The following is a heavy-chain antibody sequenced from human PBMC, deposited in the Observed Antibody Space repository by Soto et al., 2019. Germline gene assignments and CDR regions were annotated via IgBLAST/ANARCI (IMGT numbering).Heavy chain of an antibody. J-gene: IGHJ4*02. CDR2: IIPIFGTA. CDR3: AIPTHGDRLVPFEY. D-gene: IGHD3-9*01. CDR1: GDTFSSYA. V-gene: IGHV1-69*13. Sequence: SGKVCCKTSGDTFSSYAIRLVRQAPGQGLECMGGIIPIFGTANYAQKFQGRVTITADESTSTVYMELSSLRSEDTAVYYCAIPTHGDRLVPFEYWGQGTLVTVSS.